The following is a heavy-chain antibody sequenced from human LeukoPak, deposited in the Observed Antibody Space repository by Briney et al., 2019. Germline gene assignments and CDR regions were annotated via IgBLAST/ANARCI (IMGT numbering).Heavy chain of an antibody. V-gene: IGHV3-21*01. J-gene: IGHJ5*02. D-gene: IGHD3-10*01. CDR2: ISGRGSYT. CDR1: GFTFSSYS. CDR3: ARDRALSYGSGTYYNVAT. Sequence: GGSLRLSCAASGFTFSSYSINWVRQAPGKGLEWVSAISGRGSYTYYTDSVKGRFTISRDNAKNSVSLQMDSLRAEDTAIYYCARDRALSYGSGTYYNVATWGQGTQVTVSS.